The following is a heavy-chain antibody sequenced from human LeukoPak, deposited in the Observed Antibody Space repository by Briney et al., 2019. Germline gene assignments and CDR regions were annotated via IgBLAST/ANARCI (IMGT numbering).Heavy chain of an antibody. CDR1: GFSLSTYE. CDR2: ISATSSYI. J-gene: IGHJ3*02. V-gene: IGHV3-21*01. D-gene: IGHD6-19*01. Sequence: PGGSLRLSCAASGFSLSTYEMNWVRQAPGKGLEWVSSISATSSYIYYADSARGRFTISRDNAKNSLYLQMNSLRAEDTAVYYCARDKTEQWLVLEAFDIWGQGTVVTVSS. CDR3: ARDKTEQWLVLEAFDI.